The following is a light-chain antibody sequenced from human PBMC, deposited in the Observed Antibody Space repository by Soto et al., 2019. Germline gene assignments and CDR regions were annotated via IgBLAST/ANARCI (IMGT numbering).Light chain of an antibody. J-gene: IGKJ5*01. CDR3: QQYENLPT. Sequence: DIQMTQSPSSLSASVGDRVTITCQASQNINNYLNWYQQKQGRAPKPLIYDASNLEGGVPSRFRGSGSGIDFTFTISRLQPEDIATYYCQQYENLPTFGQGTRLEIK. CDR2: DAS. V-gene: IGKV1-33*01. CDR1: QNINNY.